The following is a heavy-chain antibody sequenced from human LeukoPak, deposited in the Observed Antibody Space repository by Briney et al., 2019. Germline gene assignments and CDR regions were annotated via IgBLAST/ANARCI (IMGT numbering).Heavy chain of an antibody. Sequence: GGSLRLSCAASGFTFSSYSMNWVRQAPGKGLEWISPISSTGKYIYYADSMKGRFTISRDNAKNSLYLQMNSLRAEDTALYYCARDLGELDAPDYWGQGILVTVSS. CDR3: ARDLGELDAPDY. V-gene: IGHV3-21*06. CDR1: GFTFSSYS. CDR2: ISSTGKYI. D-gene: IGHD3-10*01. J-gene: IGHJ4*02.